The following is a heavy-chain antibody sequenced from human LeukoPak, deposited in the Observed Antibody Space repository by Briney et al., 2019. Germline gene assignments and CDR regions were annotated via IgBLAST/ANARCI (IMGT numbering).Heavy chain of an antibody. D-gene: IGHD3-9*01. CDR2: INAYNDNT. V-gene: IGHV1-18*01. CDR1: GYTFTSYG. CDR3: ARDGYFDWLLYRSVVGDGSSLDY. Sequence: ASVKVSCKASGYTFTSYGISWVRQAPGQGLEWMGWINAYNDNTNYAQKFQGGVTMTTDTSTSTVYMELSSLRSEDTAVYYCARDGYFDWLLYRSVVGDGSSLDYWGQGTLVTVSS. J-gene: IGHJ4*02.